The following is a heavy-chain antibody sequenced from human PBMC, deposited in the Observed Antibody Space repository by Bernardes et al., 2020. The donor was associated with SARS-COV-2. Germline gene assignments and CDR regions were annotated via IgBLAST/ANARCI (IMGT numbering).Heavy chain of an antibody. CDR2: IYPSGGT. D-gene: IGHD3-10*01. CDR3: VRGRGYYDSGTIKWGLPPTDQHYGLDV. J-gene: IGHJ6*02. V-gene: IGHV4-34*01. CDR1: GGSFSGYY. Sequence: SETLSLTCAVSGGSFSGYYWNWIRQAPGKGLEWIGEIYPSGGTNYSPSLKSRVTISVDTSANQVSLRLTSVTAADTAVYYCVRGRGYYDSGTIKWGLPPTDQHYGLDVWGQGTTVAVTS.